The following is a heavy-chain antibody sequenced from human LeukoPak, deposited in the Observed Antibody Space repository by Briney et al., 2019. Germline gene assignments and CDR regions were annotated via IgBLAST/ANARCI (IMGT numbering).Heavy chain of an antibody. CDR3: ARDRYYYGSVDY. CDR2: INPSSGGT. Sequence: ASVKVSCKASGYTLTGYYMYWVRQAPGQGLEWMGWINPSSGGTNYAQKFQGRVTMTRDTSISTAYMELSSLKPDDTAIYYCARDRYYYGSVDYWGQGTLVTVSS. D-gene: IGHD3-10*01. V-gene: IGHV1-2*02. J-gene: IGHJ4*02. CDR1: GYTLTGYY.